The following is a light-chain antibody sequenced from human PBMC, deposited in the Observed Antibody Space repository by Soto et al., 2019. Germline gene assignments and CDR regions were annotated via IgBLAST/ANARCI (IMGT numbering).Light chain of an antibody. V-gene: IGLV2-14*01. J-gene: IGLJ1*01. CDR2: DVS. CDR1: SSDVGGYNY. CDR3: SSYTSSSTIALYV. Sequence: QSVLTQPASVSGSPGQSITISCTGTSSDVGGYNYVSWYQQHPGKAPKLMIYDVSNRPSGASNRFSGSKSGNTASLTISGLQAEDEADYYCSSYTSSSTIALYVFGTGTKVTVL.